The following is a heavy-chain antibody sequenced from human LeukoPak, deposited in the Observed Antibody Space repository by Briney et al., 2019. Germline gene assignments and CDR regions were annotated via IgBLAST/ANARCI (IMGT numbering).Heavy chain of an antibody. CDR1: GDTISSYY. D-gene: IGHD4-23*01. V-gene: IGHV4-59*08. CDR2: VYYSGST. J-gene: IGHJ6*02. CDR3: ARLGYGGNSPYYYYYGMDV. Sequence: SETLSLTCTVSGDTISSYYWSWVRKPPGKALGRLGFVYYSGSTNYNPSLKSRVTISVDTSKNQFSLKLSSVTAADTAVYYCARLGYGGNSPYYYYYGMDVWGQGTTVTVSS.